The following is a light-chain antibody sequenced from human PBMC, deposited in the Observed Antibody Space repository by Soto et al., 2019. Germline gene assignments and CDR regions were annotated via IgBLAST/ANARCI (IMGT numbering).Light chain of an antibody. Sequence: QSVLTQPASVSGSPGQSITISCTGTSSDVGTYNYVSWYQQHAGKVPKLMIYDVSNRPSGVSDRFSGSKSGNTASLTISGLQAEDEADYDCTSYTSSSTLVFGGGTKLTVL. J-gene: IGLJ2*01. CDR3: TSYTSSSTLV. V-gene: IGLV2-14*01. CDR2: DVS. CDR1: SSDVGTYNY.